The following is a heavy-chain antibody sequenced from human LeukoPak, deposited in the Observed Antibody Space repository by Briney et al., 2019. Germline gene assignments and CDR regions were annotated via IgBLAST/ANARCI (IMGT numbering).Heavy chain of an antibody. Sequence: GRSVRLSCAASGFTFSSYDMHWVRQAPGKGLEWVAVISYDGTKKNYTDTLKGRFSISRDKSKNTLYLQMNRLRAEDTAVYFCARVRPAVGYYYGMDVWGKGTTVTVSS. D-gene: IGHD2-2*01. J-gene: IGHJ6*04. CDR3: ARVRPAVGYYYGMDV. CDR2: ISYDGTKK. CDR1: GFTFSSYD. V-gene: IGHV3-30*04.